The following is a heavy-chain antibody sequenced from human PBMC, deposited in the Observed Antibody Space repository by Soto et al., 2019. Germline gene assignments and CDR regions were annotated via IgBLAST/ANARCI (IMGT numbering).Heavy chain of an antibody. V-gene: IGHV4-59*01. D-gene: IGHD4-4*01. Sequence: SETLSLTCTVSGGSISMYYWSWIRQPPGKGLEWIGYNYYSGSTNYNPSLKSRVTISVDTSKNQFSLKLSSVTAADTAVYYCARDRDYNFDYWGQGTLVTGSS. CDR2: NYYSGST. CDR1: GGSISMYY. CDR3: ARDRDYNFDY. J-gene: IGHJ4*02.